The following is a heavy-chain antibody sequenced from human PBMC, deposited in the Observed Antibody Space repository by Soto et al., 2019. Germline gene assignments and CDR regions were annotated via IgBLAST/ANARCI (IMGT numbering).Heavy chain of an antibody. Sequence: SVKVSCKASGGTFISYSINCVRQAPGQGLEWMGRIIPTLDTRNYAEKFQGRVTITADKFTSTVYMELSSLKSEDTALYFCAREIGYCGGGTCYSDLGGHGTLVTVSS. CDR1: GGTFISYS. J-gene: IGHJ4*01. D-gene: IGHD2-15*01. V-gene: IGHV1-69*08. CDR3: AREIGYCGGGTCYSDL. CDR2: IIPTLDTR.